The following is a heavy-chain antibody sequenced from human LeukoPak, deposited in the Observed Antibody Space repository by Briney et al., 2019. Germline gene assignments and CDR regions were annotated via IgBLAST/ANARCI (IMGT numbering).Heavy chain of an antibody. Sequence: PGGSLRLSRAASGFNFTQYAMNWVRQAPGKGLEWLSLISDRGHSTYYADSVKGRFTISRDNSKNTLYLQMDSLRADDTAVYYCAKYADSLFSDYWGQGTLVTVSS. CDR1: GFNFTQYA. V-gene: IGHV3-23*01. CDR3: AKYADSLFSDY. J-gene: IGHJ4*02. CDR2: ISDRGHST. D-gene: IGHD4-17*01.